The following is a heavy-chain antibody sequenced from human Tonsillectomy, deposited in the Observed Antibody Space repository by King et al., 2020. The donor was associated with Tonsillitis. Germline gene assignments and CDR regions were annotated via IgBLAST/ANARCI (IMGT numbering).Heavy chain of an antibody. CDR3: ARGLTPARYYDFWSGYSVMAY. J-gene: IGHJ4*02. D-gene: IGHD3-3*01. CDR1: GFTFSSYD. CDR2: IGAAGDT. V-gene: IGHV3-13*04. Sequence: VQLVESGGGLIQPGGSLRLSCAASGFTFSSYDMHWVRQATGKGLEWVSTIGAAGDTYYPGSVKGRFTISRETAKNSLYLQMNSLRAGDTAVYYCARGLTPARYYDFWSGYSVMAYWGQGTLVTVSS.